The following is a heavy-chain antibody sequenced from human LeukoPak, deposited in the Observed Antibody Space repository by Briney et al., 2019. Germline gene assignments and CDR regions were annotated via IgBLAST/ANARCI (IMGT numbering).Heavy chain of an antibody. J-gene: IGHJ4*02. Sequence: ASVKVSCKASVYTFTGYYMHWVRQAPGQGLEWMGWINPNSGGTNYAQKFQGRVTMTRDTSISTAYMELSRLRSDDTAVYYCARGATVTPTAHFDYWGQGTLVTVSS. D-gene: IGHD4-17*01. CDR2: INPNSGGT. V-gene: IGHV1-2*02. CDR3: ARGATVTPTAHFDY. CDR1: VYTFTGYY.